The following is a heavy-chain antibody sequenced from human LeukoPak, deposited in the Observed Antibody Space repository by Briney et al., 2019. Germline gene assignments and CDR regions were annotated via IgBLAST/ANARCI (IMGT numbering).Heavy chain of an antibody. CDR1: GFTFSSYA. J-gene: IGHJ4*02. V-gene: IGHV3-30-3*01. Sequence: GGSLRLSCAASGFTFSSYAMHWVRQAPGKELEWVAVISYDGSNKYYADSVKGRFTISRDNSKNTLYLQMNSLRAEDTAVYYCARNYGSGSYFTDYWGQGTLVTVSS. D-gene: IGHD3-10*01. CDR2: ISYDGSNK. CDR3: ARNYGSGSYFTDY.